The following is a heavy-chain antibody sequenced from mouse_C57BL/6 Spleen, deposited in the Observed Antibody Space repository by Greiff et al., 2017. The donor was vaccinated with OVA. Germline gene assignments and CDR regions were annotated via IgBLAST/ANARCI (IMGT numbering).Heavy chain of an antibody. CDR3: ARPYGNAFAY. J-gene: IGHJ3*01. Sequence: VKPGASVKISCTASGYAFSSSWMNWVKQRPGKGLEWIGRIYPGDGDTNYNGKFKGKATLTADKSSSTAYMQLSSLTSEDSAVYFCARPYGNAFAYWGQGTLVTVSA. CDR2: IYPGDGDT. CDR1: GYAFSSSW. V-gene: IGHV1-82*01. D-gene: IGHD2-1*01.